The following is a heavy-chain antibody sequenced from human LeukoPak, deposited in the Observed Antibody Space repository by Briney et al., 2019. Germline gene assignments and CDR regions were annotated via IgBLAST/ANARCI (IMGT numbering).Heavy chain of an antibody. CDR3: ARNTYSSGWYVLFY. V-gene: IGHV3-23*01. CDR1: GFTFSSYA. Sequence: GGPLRLSCAASGFTFSSYAMSWVRQAPGKGLEWVSAISGSGGSTYYADSVKGRFTNSRDNSKNTLYLQMNSLRAEDTAVYYCARNTYSSGWYVLFYWGQGTLVTVSS. J-gene: IGHJ4*02. D-gene: IGHD6-19*01. CDR2: ISGSGGST.